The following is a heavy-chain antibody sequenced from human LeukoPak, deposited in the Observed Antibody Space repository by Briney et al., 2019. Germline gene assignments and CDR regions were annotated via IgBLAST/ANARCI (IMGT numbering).Heavy chain of an antibody. CDR2: IIPIFGTA. J-gene: IGHJ6*03. CDR3: ATANRDYSSGWYGVGYYYYYYMDV. V-gene: IGHV1-69*05. D-gene: IGHD6-19*01. Sequence: ASVKVSCKASGGTFSSYAISWVRQAPGQGLEWMGGIIPIFGTANYAQKFQGRVTITRNTSISTAYMELSSLRSEDTAVYYCATANRDYSSGWYGVGYYYYYYMDVWGKGTTVTVSS. CDR1: GGTFSSYA.